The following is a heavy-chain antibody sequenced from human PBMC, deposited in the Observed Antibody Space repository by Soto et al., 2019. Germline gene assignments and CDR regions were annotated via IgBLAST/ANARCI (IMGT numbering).Heavy chain of an antibody. Sequence: QVQLVQSGAEVKKPGASVKVSCKASGYTFTSYGIGWVRQAPGQGLEWMGWISAYNGNTNYAQKLQGRGTMTTDTSTRTAYMELGSLRSDDTAVYYCTAVAGTTWFDPWGQGTLVTVSS. CDR3: TAVAGTTWFDP. D-gene: IGHD6-19*01. V-gene: IGHV1-18*01. CDR1: GYTFTSYG. CDR2: ISAYNGNT. J-gene: IGHJ5*02.